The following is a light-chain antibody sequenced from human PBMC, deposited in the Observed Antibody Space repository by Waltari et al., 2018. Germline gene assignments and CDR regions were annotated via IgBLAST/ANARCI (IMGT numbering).Light chain of an antibody. Sequence: EIVLTQSPDFQSVTPKEKVTITCRASQSIGNGLQRYQQKPHPSPKLLIKYASQSVSGVPSRFSGSGSGTDFTLTINSLEAEDAATYYCHQSTNLPWTFGQGTKVEIK. V-gene: IGKV6-21*01. J-gene: IGKJ1*01. CDR1: QSIGNG. CDR3: HQSTNLPWT. CDR2: YAS.